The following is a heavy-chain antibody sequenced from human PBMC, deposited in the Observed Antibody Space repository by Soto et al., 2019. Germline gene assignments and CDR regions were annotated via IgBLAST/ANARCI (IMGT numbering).Heavy chain of an antibody. J-gene: IGHJ6*02. CDR3: ARLADCSITTCSVPAGCHIRGYYYYYGLDV. D-gene: IGHD2-2*01. Sequence: QVRLVQSAAEVKKPGASVKVSCKASGYTFSSYGITWVRQAPGHGLEWMGWISGYNGNTHLAQKLQGRVTMTTDTPPKTAFMELRSLRSEDTALYYCARLADCSITTCSVPAGCHIRGYYYYYGLDVWGQGTTVAVSS. CDR1: GYTFSSYG. CDR2: ISGYNGNT. V-gene: IGHV1-18*01.